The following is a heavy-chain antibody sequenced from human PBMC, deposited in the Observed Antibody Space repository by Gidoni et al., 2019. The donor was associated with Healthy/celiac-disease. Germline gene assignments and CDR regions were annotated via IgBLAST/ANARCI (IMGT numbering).Heavy chain of an antibody. D-gene: IGHD6-6*01. J-gene: IGHJ6*02. Sequence: QVQLVQAGAEVKKPGASVKVSCKASGYTFSSYDINRVRQATGQELEWMGGMNPNSGNTGYAQKFQGRVTMTRNTSISTAYMELSSLRSEDTAVYYCARGRVEYSSSATKVRPVYYYGMDVWGQGTTVTVSS. CDR3: ARGRVEYSSSATKVRPVYYYGMDV. CDR1: GYTFSSYD. CDR2: MNPNSGNT. V-gene: IGHV1-8*01.